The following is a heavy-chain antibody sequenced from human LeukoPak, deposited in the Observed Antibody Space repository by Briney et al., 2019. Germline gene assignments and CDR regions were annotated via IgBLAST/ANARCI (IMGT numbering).Heavy chain of an antibody. Sequence: SETLSLTCIVSGGSISSGGYYWSWIRQHPGKGLEWIGYIYYSGSTYYNPSLKSRVTISVDTSKNQFSLKLSSVTAADTAVYYCARSPSGSYYAFDIWGQGTMVTVSS. J-gene: IGHJ3*02. CDR3: ARSPSGSYYAFDI. CDR2: IYYSGST. CDR1: GGSISSGGYY. D-gene: IGHD1-26*01. V-gene: IGHV4-31*03.